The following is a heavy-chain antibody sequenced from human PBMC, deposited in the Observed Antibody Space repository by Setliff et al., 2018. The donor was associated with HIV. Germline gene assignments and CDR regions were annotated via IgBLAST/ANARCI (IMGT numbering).Heavy chain of an antibody. CDR3: ARRGITMIVAVNWYFDL. CDR1: GGSFSGYF. CDR2: ISGSGST. D-gene: IGHD3-22*01. Sequence: SETLSLTCAVYGGSFSGYFWSWIRQPAGKGLQWIGHISGSGSTNYNPSLKSRVTISVDTSKDQFSLKLSSVTAADTAVYYCARRGITMIVAVNWYFDLWGRGTLVTVSS. J-gene: IGHJ2*01. V-gene: IGHV4-34*01.